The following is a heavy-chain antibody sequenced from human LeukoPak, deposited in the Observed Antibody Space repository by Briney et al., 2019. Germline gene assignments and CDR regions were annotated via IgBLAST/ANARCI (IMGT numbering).Heavy chain of an antibody. J-gene: IGHJ4*02. Sequence: GGSLRLSCAASGFTFSSYEMNWVRQAPGKGLEWVSFISSSSRTIYYADSVKGRFTISRDNSQNTLYLQVGSLRPEDMAVYYCARYSGSGLDYWGQGTLVTVTS. V-gene: IGHV3-48*03. CDR3: ARYSGSGLDY. CDR2: ISSSSRTI. CDR1: GFTFSSYE. D-gene: IGHD3-10*01.